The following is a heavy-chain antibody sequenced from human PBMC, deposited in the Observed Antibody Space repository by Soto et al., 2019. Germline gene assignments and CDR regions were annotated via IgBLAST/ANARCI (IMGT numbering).Heavy chain of an antibody. CDR3: ARRTDGDYQNDHDLDY. CDR2: IYYSGST. CDR1: GGSISSGGYY. J-gene: IGHJ4*02. D-gene: IGHD4-17*01. Sequence: PSETLSLTCTVSGGSISSGGYYWSWIRQHPGKGLEWIGYIYYSGSTYYNPSLKSRVTISVDTSKNQFSLKLSSVTAADTAVYYCARRTDGDYQNDHDLDYWGQGTLVTVSS. V-gene: IGHV4-31*03.